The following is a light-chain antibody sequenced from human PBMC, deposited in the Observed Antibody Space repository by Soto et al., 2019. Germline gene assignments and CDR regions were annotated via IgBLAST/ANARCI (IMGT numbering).Light chain of an antibody. CDR3: QQYETLPYT. J-gene: IGKJ2*01. V-gene: IGKV1-33*01. CDR1: QDINTF. CDR2: HTS. Sequence: DIQMTQSPSSLPASVGDRVTIACQASQDINTFLNWYQQRPGEVPKLLIFHTSNLEAGVPSRFSGSGSGTSFTFTITSLQPEDFATYYCQQYETLPYTFGQGTKVDIK.